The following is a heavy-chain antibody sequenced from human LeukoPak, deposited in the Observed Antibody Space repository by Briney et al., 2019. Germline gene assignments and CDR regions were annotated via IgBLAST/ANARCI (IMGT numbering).Heavy chain of an antibody. CDR3: ARDGDYGDLGSFDY. Sequence: QPGGSLRLSCAASGFTVSSNYMSWVRQAPGKGLEWVSVIYSGGSTYSADSLRGRFTISRDNSKNTLYLQMNSLRAEDTAVYYCARDGDYGDLGSFDYWGQGTLVTVSS. CDR1: GFTVSSNY. V-gene: IGHV3-66*02. CDR2: IYSGGST. J-gene: IGHJ4*02. D-gene: IGHD4-17*01.